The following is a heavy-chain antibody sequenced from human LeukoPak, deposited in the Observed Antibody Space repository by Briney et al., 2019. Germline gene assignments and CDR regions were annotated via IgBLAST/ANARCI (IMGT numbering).Heavy chain of an antibody. J-gene: IGHJ3*02. CDR3: TTGKSYDFWSGYPVRDAFDI. CDR1: GFTFSNAW. Sequence: GGSLRLSCAASGFTFSNAWMSWVRQAPGKGLEWVGRINSKTDDGTSDYAAPVKGRFTISRDDSKNTLYLQMYSLKTEDTAVYYCTTGKSYDFWSGYPVRDAFDIWSQGTMVTVSS. V-gene: IGHV3-15*01. CDR2: INSKTDDGTS. D-gene: IGHD3-3*01.